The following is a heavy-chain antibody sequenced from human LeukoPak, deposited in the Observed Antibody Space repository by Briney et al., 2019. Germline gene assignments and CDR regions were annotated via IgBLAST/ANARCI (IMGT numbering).Heavy chain of an antibody. CDR3: ARGPWASFDY. CDR1: GFTFSSYA. Sequence: GGSLRLSCAASGFTFSSYAMSWVRQAPAKGLEWVSAISGSGGSTYYADSVKGRFTISRDNSKNTLYLQMNSLRAEDTAVYYCARGPWASFDYWGQGTLVTVSS. J-gene: IGHJ4*02. D-gene: IGHD3-16*01. V-gene: IGHV3-23*01. CDR2: ISGSGGST.